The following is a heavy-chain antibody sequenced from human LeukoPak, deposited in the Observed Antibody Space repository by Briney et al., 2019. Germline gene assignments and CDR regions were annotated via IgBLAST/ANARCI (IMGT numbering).Heavy chain of an antibody. CDR3: AKDAPNYGCNDRFDY. Sequence: RGSLRLSCAASGFTFSSYGMHWVRQAPGKGLEWVAFIRYDGSNKYYADSVKGRFTISRDNSKNTLYLQMNSLRAEDTAVYYCAKDAPNYGCNDRFDYWGQGTLVTVSS. J-gene: IGHJ4*02. CDR2: IRYDGSNK. V-gene: IGHV3-30*02. D-gene: IGHD4-23*01. CDR1: GFTFSSYG.